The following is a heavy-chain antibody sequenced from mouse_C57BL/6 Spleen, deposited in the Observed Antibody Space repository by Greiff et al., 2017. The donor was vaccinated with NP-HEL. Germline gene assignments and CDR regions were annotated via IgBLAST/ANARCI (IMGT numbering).Heavy chain of an antibody. D-gene: IGHD4-1*01. J-gene: IGHJ2*01. CDR2: LNPNYGTT. V-gene: IGHV1-39*01. CDR1: GYSFTDYN. CDR3: AVLYPHWDYWDY. Sequence: VQLKQSGPELVKPGASVKISCKASGYSFTDYNMNWVKQSNGKSLEWIGVLNPNYGTTSYNQKFKGKATLTVDQSSSTAYMQRNSLTSEDSAVYYCAVLYPHWDYWDYWGQGTTLTVSS.